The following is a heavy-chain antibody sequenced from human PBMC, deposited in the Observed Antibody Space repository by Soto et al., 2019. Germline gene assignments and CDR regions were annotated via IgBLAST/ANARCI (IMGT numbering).Heavy chain of an antibody. J-gene: IGHJ3*02. CDR2: IIPIVGTA. Sequence: QVQLVQSGAEVKKPGSSVKVSCKASGGTFSSYALSWVRQAPGKGLEWMGGIIPIVGTANYAQNLKGRVTITEDESTSTDYMELRSLRSEDTAVDYCASLNGGGYKRGAFDIWGQGTMVTVSS. V-gene: IGHV1-69*01. CDR1: GGTFSSYA. CDR3: ASLNGGGYKRGAFDI. D-gene: IGHD5-12*01.